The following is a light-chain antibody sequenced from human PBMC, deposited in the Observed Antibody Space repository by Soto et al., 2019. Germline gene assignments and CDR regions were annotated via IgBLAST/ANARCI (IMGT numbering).Light chain of an antibody. CDR2: DVS. V-gene: IGLV2-11*01. CDR3: CSFAGTYTFV. J-gene: IGLJ1*01. CDR1: SSDVGGYNH. Sequence: QSALTQPRSVSGSPGQSVTISCTGTSSDVGGYNHVSWYQHHLGKAPKFMIYDVSKRPSGVPDRFSGSKSGNTASLTISGLQAEDEADYYCCSFAGTYTFVLGTGTKVTVL.